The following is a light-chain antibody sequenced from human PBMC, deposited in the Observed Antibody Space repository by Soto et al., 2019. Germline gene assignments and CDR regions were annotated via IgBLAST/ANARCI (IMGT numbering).Light chain of an antibody. CDR1: QSISTW. CDR2: KAS. J-gene: IGKJ4*01. CDR3: QQYNTYPLT. V-gene: IGKV1-5*03. Sequence: DIQMTQSPSTLSASVGGRVTITCRASQSISTWLAWYQQKPGKAPKLLIYKASSLESGVPSRFSGSGFGTEFTLTISSLQPDDFATYYCQQYNTYPLTFGGGTTVEIK.